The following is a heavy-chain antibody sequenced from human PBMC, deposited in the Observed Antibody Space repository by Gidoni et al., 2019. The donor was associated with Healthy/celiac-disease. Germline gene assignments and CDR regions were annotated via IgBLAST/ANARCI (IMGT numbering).Heavy chain of an antibody. J-gene: IGHJ4*02. CDR1: GYTSTSYA. Sequence: QVQLVQPGAEAKKPGASVKVSCKASGYTSTSYATPWVRQAPGQRLEWMGWINAGNGNTKYSQKFQGRVTITRDTSASTAYMELSSLRSEDTAVYYCARGDYYDRTKFDYWGQGTLVTVSS. V-gene: IGHV1-3*01. D-gene: IGHD3-22*01. CDR3: ARGDYYDRTKFDY. CDR2: INAGNGNT.